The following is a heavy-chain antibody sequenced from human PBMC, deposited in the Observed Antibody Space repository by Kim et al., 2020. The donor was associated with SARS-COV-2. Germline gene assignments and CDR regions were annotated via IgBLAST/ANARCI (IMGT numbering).Heavy chain of an antibody. CDR2: INHSGST. CDR3: ARGSAMVRGGISLDY. Sequence: SETLSLTCAVYGGSFSGYYWSWIRQPPGKGLEWIGEINHSGSTNYNPSLKSRVTISVDTSKNQFSLKLSSVTAADTAVYYCARGSAMVRGGISLDYWGQG. CDR1: GGSFSGYY. J-gene: IGHJ4*02. D-gene: IGHD3-10*01. V-gene: IGHV4-34*01.